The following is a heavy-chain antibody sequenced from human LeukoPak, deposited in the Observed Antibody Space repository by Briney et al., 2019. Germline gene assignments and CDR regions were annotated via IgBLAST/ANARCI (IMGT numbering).Heavy chain of an antibody. CDR3: ARDPDSSGWSSIEY. D-gene: IGHD6-19*01. CDR1: GFTFSRYW. Sequence: GSLRLSCAASGFTFSRYWMHWVRQAPGKGLVWVSRINSDGRSTNYADSVKGRFTISRDNAKNTLYLQMNSLRAEDTAVDYYARDPDSSGWSSIEYWGQGTLVTVSS. V-gene: IGHV3-74*01. CDR2: INSDGRST. J-gene: IGHJ4*02.